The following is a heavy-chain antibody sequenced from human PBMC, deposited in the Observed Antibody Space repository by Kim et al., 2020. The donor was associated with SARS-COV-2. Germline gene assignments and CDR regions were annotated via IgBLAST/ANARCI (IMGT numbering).Heavy chain of an antibody. CDR1: GGSISSYY. CDR3: ARSWLRENWFDP. V-gene: IGHV4-59*13. J-gene: IGHJ5*02. Sequence: SETLSLTCTVSGGSISSYYWSWIRQPPGKGLEWIGYIYYSGSTNYNPSLKSRVTISVDTSKNQFSLKLSSVTAADTAVYYCARSWLRENWFDPWGQGTLVTVSS. CDR2: IYYSGST. D-gene: IGHD5-12*01.